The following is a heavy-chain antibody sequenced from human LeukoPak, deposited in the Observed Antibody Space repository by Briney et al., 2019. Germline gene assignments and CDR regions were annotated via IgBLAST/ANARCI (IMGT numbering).Heavy chain of an antibody. CDR3: ARSSDGSYLLFDY. V-gene: IGHV3-30-3*01. J-gene: IGHJ4*02. D-gene: IGHD1-26*01. CDR1: GFTFSSYA. CDR2: ISYDGSNK. Sequence: GGSLRLSCAASGFTFSSYAMHWVRQAPGKGLEWVAVISYDGSNKYYADSVKGRFTISRDNSKNTLYLQMNSLRAEDTAVYYCARSSDGSYLLFDYWGQGTLVTVSS.